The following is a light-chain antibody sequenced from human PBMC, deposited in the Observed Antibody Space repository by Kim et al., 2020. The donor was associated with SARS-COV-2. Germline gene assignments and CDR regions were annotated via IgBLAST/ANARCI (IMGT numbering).Light chain of an antibody. J-gene: IGKJ1*01. V-gene: IGKV3-20*01. CDR3: QQFGHSPHT. Sequence: SPGERATLSCRASQSVSSTDVAWYQQKPGPAPRLLIYGAFSRAPGIPDRFSGRGSRADFTLTISRLEPEDLGVYYCQQFGHSPHTFGQGTKVDIK. CDR2: GAF. CDR1: QSVSSTD.